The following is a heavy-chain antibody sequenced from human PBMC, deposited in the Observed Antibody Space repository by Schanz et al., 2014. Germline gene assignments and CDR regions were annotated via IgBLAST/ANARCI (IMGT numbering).Heavy chain of an antibody. CDR2: ISWNSGSI. CDR1: GFTFDDYA. V-gene: IGHV3-9*01. CDR3: ARGARQYSGSYSPSDY. J-gene: IGHJ4*02. Sequence: VQLVESGGGVVQPGRSLRLSCAASGFTFDDYAMHWVRQAPGKGLEWVSGISWNSGSIGYADSVKGRFTISRDNAKNSLFLLMSSLRAEDSAVYYCARGARQYSGSYSPSDYWGQGTLVTVSS. D-gene: IGHD1-26*01.